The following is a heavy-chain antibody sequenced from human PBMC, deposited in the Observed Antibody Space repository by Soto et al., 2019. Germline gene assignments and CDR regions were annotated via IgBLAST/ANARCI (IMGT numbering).Heavy chain of an antibody. J-gene: IGHJ4*02. V-gene: IGHV1-2*02. CDR1: GYTFTGYY. Sequence: SVKVSCKAFGYTFTGYYMHWVRQAPGQGLEWMGWINPKSGGTNYAQKFQGRVKMTTDTSIRTAYMELSRLRSDDTAMYYCARGYTKSTVTTIRYWSQRTLVTVSS. D-gene: IGHD4-17*01. CDR2: INPKSGGT. CDR3: ARGYTKSTVTTIRY.